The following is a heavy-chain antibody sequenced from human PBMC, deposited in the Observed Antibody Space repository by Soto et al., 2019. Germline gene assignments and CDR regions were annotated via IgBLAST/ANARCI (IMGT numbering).Heavy chain of an antibody. CDR3: AKDRKPYYYDSSVDY. CDR2: ISGSGGST. V-gene: IGHV3-23*01. CDR1: GFTFSSYA. J-gene: IGHJ4*02. Sequence: PVGSLRLSCAASGFTFSSYAMSWVRQAPGKGLEWVSAISGSGGSTYYADSVKGRFTISRDNSKNTLYLQMNSLRAEDTAVYYCAKDRKPYYYDSSVDYWGQGTLVTVSS. D-gene: IGHD3-22*01.